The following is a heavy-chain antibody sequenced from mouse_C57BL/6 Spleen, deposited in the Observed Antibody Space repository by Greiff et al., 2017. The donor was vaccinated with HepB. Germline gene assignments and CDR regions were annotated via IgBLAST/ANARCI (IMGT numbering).Heavy chain of an antibody. V-gene: IGHV3-6*01. CDR3: ARDGDYYGSSYSWYFDV. CDR1: GYSITSGYY. Sequence: EVQLQESGPGLVKPSQSLSLTCSVTGYSITSGYYWNWIRQFPGNKLEWMGYISYDGSNNYNPSLKNRISITRDTSKNQFFLKLNSVTTEDTATYYCARDGDYYGSSYSWYFDVWGTGTTVTVSS. J-gene: IGHJ1*03. CDR2: ISYDGSN. D-gene: IGHD1-1*01.